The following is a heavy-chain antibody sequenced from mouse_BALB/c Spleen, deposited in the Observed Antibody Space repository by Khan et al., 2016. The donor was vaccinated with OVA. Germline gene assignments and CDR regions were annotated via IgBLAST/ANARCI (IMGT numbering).Heavy chain of an antibody. CDR2: IHYGGNT. CDR1: GYSITSGYS. Sequence: EVQLQESGPDLVKPSQSLSLTCTVTGYSITSGYSWHWIRQFPGNKLEWMGYIHYGGNTNYNPSLKSRISITRDTSRHQFFLLSNSATTEDTATYYCGGEGRWFPYWGQGALVTVSA. V-gene: IGHV3-1*02. CDR3: GGEGRWFPY. J-gene: IGHJ3*01.